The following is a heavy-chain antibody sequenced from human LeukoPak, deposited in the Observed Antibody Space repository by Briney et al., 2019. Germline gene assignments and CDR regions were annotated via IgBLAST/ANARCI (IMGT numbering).Heavy chain of an antibody. CDR1: GYTFTSYG. J-gene: IGHJ4*02. CDR3: ARGGDYVWGSYRRPPLFDY. V-gene: IGHV1-18*01. D-gene: IGHD3-16*02. CDR2: ISAYNGNT. Sequence: ASVKVSRKASGYTFTSYGISWVRQAPGQGLEWMGWISAYNGNTNYAQKLQGRVTMTTDTSTSTAYMELRSLRSDDTAVYYCARGGDYVWGSYRRPPLFDYWGQGTLVTVSS.